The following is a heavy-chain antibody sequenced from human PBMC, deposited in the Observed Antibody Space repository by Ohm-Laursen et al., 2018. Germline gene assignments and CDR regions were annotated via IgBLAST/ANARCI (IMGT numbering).Heavy chain of an antibody. CDR1: GFTFDDYG. V-gene: IGHV3-20*04. CDR3: AAGYYYGSGAPGMDV. Sequence: SLRLSCSASGFTFDDYGMSWVRQVPGKGLEWVSSVSWNGDSTGYADSVKGRFTISRDNAKNSLYLHMSSLRSDDTAVYYCAAGYYYGSGAPGMDVWGQGTTVTVSS. J-gene: IGHJ6*02. D-gene: IGHD3-10*01. CDR2: VSWNGDST.